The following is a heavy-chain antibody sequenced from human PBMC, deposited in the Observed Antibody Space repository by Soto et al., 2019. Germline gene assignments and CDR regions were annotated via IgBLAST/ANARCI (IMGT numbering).Heavy chain of an antibody. J-gene: IGHJ4*02. Sequence: EVQLVESGGVVVQPGGSLRLSCAASGFTFDDYSLHWVRQAPGKGLEWVSLISWDGTGTYYADSVKGRFTISRDNSKYSLYLQMNSLKTEDTALYYCAKDYRRRSYFGSFDYWGQGTLVTVSS. D-gene: IGHD3-10*01. CDR1: GFTFDDYS. CDR3: AKDYRRRSYFGSFDY. CDR2: ISWDGTGT. V-gene: IGHV3-43*01.